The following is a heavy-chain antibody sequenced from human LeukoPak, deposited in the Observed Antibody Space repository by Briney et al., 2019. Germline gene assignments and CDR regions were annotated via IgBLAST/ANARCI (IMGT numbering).Heavy chain of an antibody. CDR2: IYYSGST. D-gene: IGHD3-22*01. CDR3: ARENYYDSSGYYAFDI. CDR1: GGSISSYY. J-gene: IGHJ3*02. V-gene: IGHV4-59*01. Sequence: SETLSLTCTVSGGSISSYYWSWIRQPPGKGLEWIGYIYYSGSTNYNPSLKSRVTISVDTYKNQFSLKLSSVTAADTAVYYCARENYYDSSGYYAFDIWGQGTMVTVSS.